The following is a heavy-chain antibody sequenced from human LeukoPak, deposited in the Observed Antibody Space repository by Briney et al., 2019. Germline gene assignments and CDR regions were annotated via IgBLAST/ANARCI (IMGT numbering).Heavy chain of an antibody. CDR3: TRGVAISTSGWYDTFDY. CDR2: ISTDGSRI. D-gene: IGHD6-19*01. V-gene: IGHV3-64*02. J-gene: IGHJ4*02. Sequence: PGGSLRLSCAASGFTFRDYAMYWVRQAPGKGLEYVSVISTDGSRIYYADSVKGRFTISRDNSKNTLYLQMGSLRAEDMAVYHCTRGVAISTSGWYDTFDYWGQGALVTVSS. CDR1: GFTFRDYA.